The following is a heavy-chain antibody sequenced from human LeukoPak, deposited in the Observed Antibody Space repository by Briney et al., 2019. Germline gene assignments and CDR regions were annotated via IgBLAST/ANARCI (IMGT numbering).Heavy chain of an antibody. CDR2: IYHSGST. CDR3: ARNIVGASYYFDY. CDR1: GYSINSGYY. Sequence: PSETLSLTCTVSGYSINSGYYWGWIRQPPGKGLEWIGSIYHSGSTYYNPSLKSRVTISVDTSKNQFSLKLSSVTATDTALYYCARNIVGASYYFDYWGQGTLVTVSS. J-gene: IGHJ4*02. V-gene: IGHV4-38-2*02. D-gene: IGHD1-26*01.